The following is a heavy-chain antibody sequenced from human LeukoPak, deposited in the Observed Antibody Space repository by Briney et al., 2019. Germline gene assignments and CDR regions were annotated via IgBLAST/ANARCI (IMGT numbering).Heavy chain of an antibody. J-gene: IGHJ2*01. CDR3: ARDRRRERKNWDYWNRVGYFHF. CDR2: IYYSGST. Sequence: SETLSLTCTVSGGSISSYYWSWIRQPPGKGLEWIGYIYYSGSTNYNPSLKSRVTISVDTSKNQFSLKLSSVTAADTAVYYCARDRRRERKNWDYWNRVGYFHFWGRGTLVTVSS. CDR1: GGSISSYY. D-gene: IGHD1-7*01. V-gene: IGHV4-59*01.